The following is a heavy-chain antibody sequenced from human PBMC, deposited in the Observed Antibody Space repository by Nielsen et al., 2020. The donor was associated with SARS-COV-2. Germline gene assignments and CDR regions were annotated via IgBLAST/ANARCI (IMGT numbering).Heavy chain of an antibody. V-gene: IGHV3-74*01. Sequence: GGSLRLSCAASGFTFDDYAMHWVRQAPGKGLVWVSRINSDGSSTSYADSVKGRFTISRDNAKNTLYLQMNSLRAEDTAVYYCAREVFWDGMDVWGQGTTVTVSS. J-gene: IGHJ6*02. D-gene: IGHD3-3*01. CDR3: AREVFWDGMDV. CDR1: GFTFDDYA. CDR2: INSDGSST.